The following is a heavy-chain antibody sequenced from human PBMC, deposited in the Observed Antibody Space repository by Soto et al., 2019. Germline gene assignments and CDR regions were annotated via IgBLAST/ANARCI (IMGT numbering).Heavy chain of an antibody. CDR1: GFTFSNAW. V-gene: IGHV3-15*01. J-gene: IGHJ4*02. D-gene: IGHD3-10*01. CDR2: IKSKTDGGTT. Sequence: EVQLVESGGGLVKPGGSLRLSCAASGFTFSNAWMSWVRQAPGKGLEWVGRIKSKTDGGTTDYAAPVKGRFTISRDDSKNTLYLQMNSLRAEDTAVYYCARGFTGVSTPFDYWGQGTLVTVSS. CDR3: ARGFTGVSTPFDY.